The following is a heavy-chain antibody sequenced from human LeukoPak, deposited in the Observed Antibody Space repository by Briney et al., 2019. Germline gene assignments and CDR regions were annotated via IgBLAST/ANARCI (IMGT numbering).Heavy chain of an antibody. J-gene: IGHJ2*01. CDR1: GLTFSGSA. V-gene: IGHV3-73*01. CDR2: IRSRANSYAT. Sequence: SGGSLRLSCAASGLTFSGSAMHWVRQASGKGLEWVGRIRSRANSYATAYAASVKGRFTISRDDSKNTAYLQMNSLKTEDTAAYYCTRPGPLGDWYFDLWGRGTLVTVSS. CDR3: TRPGPLGDWYFDL. D-gene: IGHD3-16*01.